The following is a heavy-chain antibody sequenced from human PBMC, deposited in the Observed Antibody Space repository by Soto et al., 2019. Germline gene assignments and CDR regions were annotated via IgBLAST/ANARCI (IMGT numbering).Heavy chain of an antibody. CDR2: ISSSSSYI. CDR1: GFTFSSYS. Sequence: GGSLRLSCAASGFTFSSYSMNWVRQAPGKGLEWVSSISSSSSYIYYADSVKGRFTISRDNAKNSLYLQMNSLRAEDTAVYYCARGDDTIYAFDIWGQGTMVTVSS. CDR3: ARGDDTIYAFDI. V-gene: IGHV3-21*01. D-gene: IGHD3-22*01. J-gene: IGHJ3*02.